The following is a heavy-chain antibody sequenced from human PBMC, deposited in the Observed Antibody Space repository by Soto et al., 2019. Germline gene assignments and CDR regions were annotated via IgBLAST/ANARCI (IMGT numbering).Heavy chain of an antibody. V-gene: IGHV1-58*01. CDR2: IVVGSGNT. CDR1: GFTFTSSA. Sequence: ASGKVSCKASGFTFTSSAVQCVRRARGQLLEWIGWIVVGSGNTNYAQKFQERVTITRDMSTSTAYMELSSLRSEDTAVYYCAADWGKNEYVWGSYRYTFDYWGQGTLVTVSS. D-gene: IGHD3-16*02. CDR3: AADWGKNEYVWGSYRYTFDY. J-gene: IGHJ4*02.